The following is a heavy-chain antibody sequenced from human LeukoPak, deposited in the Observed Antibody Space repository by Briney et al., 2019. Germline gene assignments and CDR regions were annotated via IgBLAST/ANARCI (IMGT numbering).Heavy chain of an antibody. CDR1: GDSVSSGSYY. J-gene: IGHJ4*02. V-gene: IGHV4-61*01. CDR2: MYYSGST. Sequence: SETLSLTCTVSGDSVSSGSYYWSWIRQPPGKGLEWIGHMYYSGSTTYSPSLKSRVTISLDTSKNQFSLKLSSVTAADTAVYYCARWWSCGGDCYLLDYWGQGTLVTVSS. CDR3: ARWWSCGGDCYLLDY. D-gene: IGHD2-21*02.